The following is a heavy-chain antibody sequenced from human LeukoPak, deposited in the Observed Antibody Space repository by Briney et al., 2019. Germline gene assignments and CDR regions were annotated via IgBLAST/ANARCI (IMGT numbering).Heavy chain of an antibody. CDR1: GGSITSHF. CDR2: IHYSGSN. J-gene: IGHJ5*01. D-gene: IGHD3-10*01. V-gene: IGHV4-59*11. Sequence: PSETLSLTCSVSGGSITSHFWSWIRQPPGKGLEWIGYIHYSGSNNYHPALTSRGTISPDTAKNQMFLKLNSVTAADTAVYYCARLVWLGGSPGSWFDSWGQGTLVTVSS. CDR3: ARLVWLGGSPGSWFDS.